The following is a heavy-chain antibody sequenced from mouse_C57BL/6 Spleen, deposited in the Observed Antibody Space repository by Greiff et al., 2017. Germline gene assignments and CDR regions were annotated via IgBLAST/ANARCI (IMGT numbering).Heavy chain of an antibody. CDR1: GYTFTDYY. CDR2: INPNNGGT. Sequence: VQLQQSGPELVKPGASVKLSCKASGYTFTDYYMNWVKQSHGKSLEWIGDINPNNGGTSYNQKFKGKATLTEDKSSSTAYMELRSLTSEDSAVYYCARRVTTEGFAYWGQGTLVTVSA. V-gene: IGHV1-26*01. J-gene: IGHJ3*01. D-gene: IGHD2-3*01. CDR3: ARRVTTEGFAY.